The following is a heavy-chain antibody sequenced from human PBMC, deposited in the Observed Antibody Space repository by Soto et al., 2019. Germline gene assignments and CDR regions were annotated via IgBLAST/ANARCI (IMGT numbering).Heavy chain of an antibody. V-gene: IGHV3-30-3*01. CDR2: ISYDGSNK. D-gene: IGHD2-2*02. CDR1: GFTFSSYA. CDR3: ARDLYSCSSTSCYTAYYYYGMDV. Sequence: LRLSCAASGFTFSSYAMHWVRQAPGKGLEWVAVISYDGSNKYYADSVKGRFTISRDNSKNTLYLQMNSLRAEDTAVYYCARDLYSCSSTSCYTAYYYYGMDVWGQGTTVTVSS. J-gene: IGHJ6*02.